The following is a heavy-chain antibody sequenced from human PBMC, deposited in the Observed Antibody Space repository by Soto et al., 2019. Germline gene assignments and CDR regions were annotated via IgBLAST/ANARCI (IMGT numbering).Heavy chain of an antibody. CDR1: GFTFSDYY. V-gene: IGHV3-11*01. D-gene: IGHD6-6*01. Sequence: QVQLVESGGGLVKPGGSLRLSCAASGFTFSDYYMSWIRQAPGKGLEWVSYISNSGRTLYYADSMKGRFTISRDNAKNSLYLQMNSLRSEDTAVYYCARDLVAVSGGVYSSSSGGYFFDFWCQGTLVTVSS. J-gene: IGHJ4*02. CDR3: ARDLVAVSGGVYSSSSGGYFFDF. CDR2: ISNSGRTL.